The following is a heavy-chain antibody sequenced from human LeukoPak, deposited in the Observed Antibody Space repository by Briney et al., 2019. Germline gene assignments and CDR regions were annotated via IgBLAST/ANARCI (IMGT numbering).Heavy chain of an antibody. D-gene: IGHD5-12*01. CDR1: GFTVSSNY. CDR3: ARSSDYEEPCFDY. Sequence: PGGSLRLSCAASGFTVSSNYMSWVRQAPGKGLEWVSVIYSGGSTYYADSVRGRFTISRDNSKNTLYLQMNSLRAEDTAVYYCARSSDYEEPCFDYWGQGTLVTVSS. J-gene: IGHJ4*02. CDR2: IYSGGST. V-gene: IGHV3-53*01.